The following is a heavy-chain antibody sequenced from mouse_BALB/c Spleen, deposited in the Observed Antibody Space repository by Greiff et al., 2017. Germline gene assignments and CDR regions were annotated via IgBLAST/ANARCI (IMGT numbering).Heavy chain of an antibody. CDR2: IWAGGST. J-gene: IGHJ4*01. Sequence: QVQLKESGPGLVAPSHSLSISCTASGFSLTSYGVHWVRQHPGEGLEWLGVIWAGGSTNYNSAVMSRLSTSKDNSKSHVFLKMNSRQTDDTAMYYCAGEIADLYAMDYWGQGTSVTVSS. V-gene: IGHV2-9*02. D-gene: IGHD6-1*01. CDR1: GFSLTSYG. CDR3: AGEIADLYAMDY.